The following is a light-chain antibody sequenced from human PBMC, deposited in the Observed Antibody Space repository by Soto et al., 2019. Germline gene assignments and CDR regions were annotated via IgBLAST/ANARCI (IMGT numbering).Light chain of an antibody. J-gene: IGLJ1*01. CDR3: SSYGGSDNFDV. CDR1: SSDVGGYNY. CDR2: EVS. V-gene: IGLV2-8*01. Sequence: QSVLTQPPSASGSPGQSVTIPCTGTSSDVGGYNYVSWYQQHPGKAPKLMIYEVSKRPSGVPDRFSGSKSGNTASLTVSGLQAEDEADYYCSSYGGSDNFDVFGTGTKVT.